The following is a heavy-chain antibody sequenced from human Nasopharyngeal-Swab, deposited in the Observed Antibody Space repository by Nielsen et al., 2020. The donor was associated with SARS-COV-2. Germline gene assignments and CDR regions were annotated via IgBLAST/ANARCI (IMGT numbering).Heavy chain of an antibody. Sequence: SETLSLTCAISGDSVSSDSAAWNWIRQSPSRGLEWLGRTYFRSKWFYDYAVDVYSRVTINPDTSNNQFSLHLNSVTPEDTAVYFCARDPYSEGYYDAFDIWGQGTVVTVSS. J-gene: IGHJ3*02. D-gene: IGHD1-26*01. V-gene: IGHV6-1*01. CDR3: ARDPYSEGYYDAFDI. CDR2: TYFRSKWFY. CDR1: GDSVSSDSAA.